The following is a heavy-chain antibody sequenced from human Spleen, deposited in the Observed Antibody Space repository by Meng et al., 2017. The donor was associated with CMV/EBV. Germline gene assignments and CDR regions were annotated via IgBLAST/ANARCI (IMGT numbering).Heavy chain of an antibody. Sequence: LQEWGAVLLKPSRTLPLTCTLFGGSVSSCGYYWTWIRQHPGKGLEWFGHIYYSGSTFYNPSLKRRVIISIDTSKNQFSLNLRSVTAADTAVYYCARVSSGWDYFDYWGQGTLVTVSS. V-gene: IGHV4-31*03. CDR2: IYYSGST. J-gene: IGHJ4*02. CDR3: ARVSSGWDYFDY. CDR1: GGSVSSCGYY. D-gene: IGHD6-19*01.